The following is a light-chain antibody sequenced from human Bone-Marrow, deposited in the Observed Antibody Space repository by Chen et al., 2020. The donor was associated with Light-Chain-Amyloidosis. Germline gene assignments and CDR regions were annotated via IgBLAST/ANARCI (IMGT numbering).Light chain of an antibody. CDR2: DVS. V-gene: IGLV2-14*03. CDR3: SSYTSSRTLV. CDR1: SSDVGGYNH. Sequence: QSALTQPASVSGSPGQSITISCTGTSSDVGGYNHVSWYQQHPGKAPKLMIYDVSNRPSGVSNRFSGSKSGNTASLTISGLRAEDEADYYCSSYTSSRTLVFGGGTKLTVL. J-gene: IGLJ2*01.